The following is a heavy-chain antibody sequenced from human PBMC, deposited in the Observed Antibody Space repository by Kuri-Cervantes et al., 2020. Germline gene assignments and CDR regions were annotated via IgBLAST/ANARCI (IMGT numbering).Heavy chain of an antibody. J-gene: IGHJ4*02. Sequence: ASVKVSCKASGYTFTSHGISWVRQAPGQGLEWMGWISAYNGDTIYAQNFQGRATMTTDTSTSTAYMELRSLRSDDTAVYYCARGPYDSSGYYGYWGQGTLVTVSS. V-gene: IGHV1-18*01. CDR2: ISAYNGDT. CDR3: ARGPYDSSGYYGY. D-gene: IGHD3-22*01. CDR1: GYTFTSHG.